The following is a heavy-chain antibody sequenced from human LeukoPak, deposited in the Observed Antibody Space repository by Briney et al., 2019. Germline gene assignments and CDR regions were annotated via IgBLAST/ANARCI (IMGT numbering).Heavy chain of an antibody. CDR1: GYSISSSNW. J-gene: IGHJ3*02. Sequence: SETLSLTCAVSGYSISSSNWWGWIRQPPGRGLEWIGYMYYTESTYYNPSLKSRVTMSVDTSKNQFSLKLSSVTAVDTAVYYCARTRVARFALDMWGQGTMVTVSS. CDR3: ARTRVARFALDM. V-gene: IGHV4-28*01. CDR2: MYYTEST. D-gene: IGHD3-3*01.